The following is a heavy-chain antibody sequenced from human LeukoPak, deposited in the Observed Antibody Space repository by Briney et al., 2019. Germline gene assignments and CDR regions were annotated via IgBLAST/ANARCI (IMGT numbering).Heavy chain of an antibody. Sequence: PSETLSLTCAVYGGSFSGYYWSWIRQPPGKGLEWIGEINHSGSTNYNPSLKSRVTISVDTSKNQFSLKLSSVTAADTAVYYCASLNSSGYSYYFDYWGQGTLVTVSS. V-gene: IGHV4-34*01. D-gene: IGHD3-22*01. CDR2: INHSGST. CDR1: GGSFSGYY. CDR3: ASLNSSGYSYYFDY. J-gene: IGHJ4*02.